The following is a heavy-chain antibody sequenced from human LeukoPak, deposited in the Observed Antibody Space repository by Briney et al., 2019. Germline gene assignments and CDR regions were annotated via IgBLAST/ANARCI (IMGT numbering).Heavy chain of an antibody. D-gene: IGHD1-20*01. CDR3: ARRYITEDY. Sequence: SETLSLTCAVYGGSFSGYYWSWIRQPPGKGLEWIGEINHSGSTNYNPSLKSRVTISADTSKNQFSLKLSSVTAADTAVYYCARRYITEDYWGQGTLVTVSS. J-gene: IGHJ4*02. CDR1: GGSFSGYY. V-gene: IGHV4-34*01. CDR2: INHSGST.